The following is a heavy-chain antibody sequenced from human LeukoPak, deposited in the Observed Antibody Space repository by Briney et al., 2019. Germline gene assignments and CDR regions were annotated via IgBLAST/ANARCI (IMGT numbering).Heavy chain of an antibody. D-gene: IGHD2-15*01. J-gene: IGHJ5*02. CDR2: IYYSGST. V-gene: IGHV4-31*03. CDR1: GGSISSGGYY. CDR3: ARTGDCSGGSCYGYWFDP. Sequence: PSQTLSLTCTVSGGSISSGGYYWSWIRQHPGKGLEWIGYIYYSGSTYYNPSLKSRVTISVDTSKNQFSLKLSSVTAADTAVYYCARTGDCSGGSCYGYWFDPWGQGTLVTVSS.